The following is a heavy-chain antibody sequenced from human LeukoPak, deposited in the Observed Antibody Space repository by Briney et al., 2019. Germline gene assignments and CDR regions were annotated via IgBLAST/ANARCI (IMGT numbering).Heavy chain of an antibody. V-gene: IGHV6-1*01. J-gene: IGHJ4*02. D-gene: IGHD3-16*01. CDR2: TYYRSKWYY. CDR1: GDSVSSNSAA. CDR3: ARDPVGGSNIFDY. Sequence: SQTLSLTCAISGDSVSSNSAAWNCIRQSPSRGLEWLGRTYYRSKWYYDYAVAVKSRISINPDTSKNQFYLQLSSVTPEDTAVYYCARDPVGGSNIFDYWGQGTLVTVSS.